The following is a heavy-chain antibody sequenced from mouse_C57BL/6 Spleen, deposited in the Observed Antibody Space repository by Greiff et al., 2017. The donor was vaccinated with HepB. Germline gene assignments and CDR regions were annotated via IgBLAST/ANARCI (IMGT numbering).Heavy chain of an antibody. J-gene: IGHJ1*03. CDR2: IDPSDSYT. Sequence: QVQLQQPGAELVKPGASVKLSCKASGYTFTSYWMQWVKQRPGPGLEWIGEIDPSDSYTNYNQKFKGKARLTVDTSSSTAYMQLNSLTSEDYADYDYARYGYYGRSYWYFDVWGTGTTVTVSS. V-gene: IGHV1-50*01. CDR1: GYTFTSYW. D-gene: IGHD1-1*01. CDR3: ARYGYYGRSYWYFDV.